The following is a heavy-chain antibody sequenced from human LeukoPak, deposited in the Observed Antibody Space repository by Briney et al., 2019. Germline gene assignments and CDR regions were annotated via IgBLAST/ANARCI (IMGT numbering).Heavy chain of an antibody. J-gene: IGHJ3*02. D-gene: IGHD6-19*01. CDR3: ARGSSGWRPDAFDI. CDR1: GYTFTGDD. CDR2: MNPNSGNT. Sequence: ASVRVSFGASGYTFTGDDMGRGGQAGGRGIERMGWMNPNSGNTGYAQKFQGRVTMTRNTSISTAYMGLSSLRSEDTAVYYCARGSSGWRPDAFDIWGQGTMVTVSS. V-gene: IGHV1-8*01.